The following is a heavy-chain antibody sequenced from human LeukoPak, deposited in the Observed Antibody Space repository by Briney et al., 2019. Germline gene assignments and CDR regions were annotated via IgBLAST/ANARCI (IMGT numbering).Heavy chain of an antibody. D-gene: IGHD3-9*01. CDR3: ARGFHDILTGANWFDP. V-gene: IGHV1-2*02. J-gene: IGHJ5*02. CDR1: GYTFTCYY. Sequence: ASVKVSCKASGYTFTCYYMHWVRQAPGQGLEWMGWINPNSGGTNYAQKFQGRVTMTRDTSISTAYMELSRLRSDDTAVYYCARGFHDILTGANWFDPWGQGTLVTVSS. CDR2: INPNSGGT.